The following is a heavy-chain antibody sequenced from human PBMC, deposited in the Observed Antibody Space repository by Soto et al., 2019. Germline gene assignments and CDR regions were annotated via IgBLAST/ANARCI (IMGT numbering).Heavy chain of an antibody. CDR3: ATALRGVIIH. CDR1: GFIVSSYD. Sequence: GGSLRLSCAASGFIVSSYDMHWVRQATGKGLEWVSAIGTAGDTYYPGSVKGRFTISRENAKNSLYLQMNSLRAGDTAVYYCATALRGVIIHWGQGTLVTVSS. CDR2: IGTAGDT. D-gene: IGHD3-10*01. V-gene: IGHV3-13*01. J-gene: IGHJ4*02.